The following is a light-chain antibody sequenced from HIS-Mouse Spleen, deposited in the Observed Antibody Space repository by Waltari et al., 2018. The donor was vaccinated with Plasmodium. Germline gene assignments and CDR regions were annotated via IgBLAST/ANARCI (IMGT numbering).Light chain of an antibody. CDR3: QQYNNWSFT. V-gene: IGKV3-15*01. J-gene: IGKJ3*01. CDR2: GAS. Sequence: VMTHSPATLSVSPVDRSTLSCRASQSVSSNLAWYQQKPGQAPRLLIYGASTRATGIPARFSGSGSGTEFTLTISSLQSEDFAVYYCQQYNNWSFTFGPGTKVDIK. CDR1: QSVSSN.